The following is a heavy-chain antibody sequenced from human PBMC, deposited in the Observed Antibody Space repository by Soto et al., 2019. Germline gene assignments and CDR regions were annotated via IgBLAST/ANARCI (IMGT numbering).Heavy chain of an antibody. Sequence: GGSLRLSCAASGSTFSSYAMHWVRQAPGKGLEWVAVISYDGSNKYYADSVKGRFTISRDNSKNTLYLQMNSLRAEDTAVYYCARDQYYYDSSGYIDYWGQGTLVTVSS. CDR3: ARDQYYYDSSGYIDY. CDR2: ISYDGSNK. V-gene: IGHV3-30-3*01. J-gene: IGHJ4*02. CDR1: GSTFSSYA. D-gene: IGHD3-22*01.